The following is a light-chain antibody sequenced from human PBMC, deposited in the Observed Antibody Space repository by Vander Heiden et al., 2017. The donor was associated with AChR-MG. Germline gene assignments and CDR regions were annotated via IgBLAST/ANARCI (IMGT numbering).Light chain of an antibody. CDR2: KAS. CDR3: QQYHRYPWT. J-gene: IGKJ1*01. V-gene: IGKV1-5*03. Sequence: DIQMTQSPVTLSASIGDRVTITCRASQYINPWLSSYQQKPGNAPRLLIYKASVLENGVPSRFNGGASGTEFTLTIGGLQPEDFGTYFCQQYHRYPWTFGQGTKVEF. CDR1: QYINPW.